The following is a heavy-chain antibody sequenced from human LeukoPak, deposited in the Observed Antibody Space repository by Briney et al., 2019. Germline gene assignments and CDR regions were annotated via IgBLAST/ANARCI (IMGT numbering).Heavy chain of an antibody. CDR2: ISADGINT. Sequence: GGSLRLSCAGSGFTFDDYAMHWVRQAPGKGLEWVSLISADGINTYYADSVRGRFTISRDNSKNSLFLQMNSLRTEDTALYYCTRGPDRARACHSWGQGTLVTVSS. V-gene: IGHV3-43*02. D-gene: IGHD6-6*01. J-gene: IGHJ4*02. CDR1: GFTFDDYA. CDR3: TRGPDRARACHS.